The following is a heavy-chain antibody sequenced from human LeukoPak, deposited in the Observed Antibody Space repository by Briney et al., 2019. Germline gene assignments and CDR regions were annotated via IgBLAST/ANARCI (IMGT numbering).Heavy chain of an antibody. CDR2: ISGSGGST. CDR1: GFISSIYA. CDR3: AKEEGYGSGSYYSY. Sequence: GGSVRLSCAAAGFISSIYAMGWARQAAGEGLGWVSTISGSGGSTYYADPVKGRFTISRDNSKNTLYLQMNSLRAEDTAVYYCAKEEGYGSGSYYSYWGQGTLVTVSS. V-gene: IGHV3-23*01. D-gene: IGHD3-10*01. J-gene: IGHJ4*02.